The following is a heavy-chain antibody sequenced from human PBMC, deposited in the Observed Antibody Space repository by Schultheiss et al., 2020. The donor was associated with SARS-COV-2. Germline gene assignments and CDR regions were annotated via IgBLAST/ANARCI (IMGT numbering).Heavy chain of an antibody. D-gene: IGHD3-3*01. Sequence: GGSLRLSCAASGFSFRSFGMHWVRQAPGKGLEWVALISFDGSNKYYADSVKGRFTISRDNSKNTVYLQVNGLRAEDTAVYYCAKVGGTHYESLEYWGQGTLVTVSS. CDR1: GFSFRSFG. CDR2: ISFDGSNK. J-gene: IGHJ4*02. CDR3: AKVGGTHYESLEY. V-gene: IGHV3-30*18.